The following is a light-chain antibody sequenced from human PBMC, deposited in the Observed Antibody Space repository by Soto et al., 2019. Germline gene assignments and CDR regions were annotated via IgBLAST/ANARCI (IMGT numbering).Light chain of an antibody. Sequence: EIVLTQFPATLSLSPGERATLSCRASQSVSSYLAWYQQKPGQAPRLLIYDISNRATGIPARFIGSGSGTDFPLTISSLEPEDAAVYYCQQRNAWPRNTFGQGTKLEI. V-gene: IGKV3-11*01. J-gene: IGKJ2*01. CDR3: QQRNAWPRNT. CDR2: DIS. CDR1: QSVSSY.